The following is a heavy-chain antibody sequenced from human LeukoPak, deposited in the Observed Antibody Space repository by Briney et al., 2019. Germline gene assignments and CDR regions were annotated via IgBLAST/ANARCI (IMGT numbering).Heavy chain of an antibody. CDR1: GFTFSSYG. J-gene: IGHJ4*02. CDR2: IRYDGSNK. V-gene: IGHV3-30*02. D-gene: IGHD2-2*01. CDR3: AKVRWRKIVPAANQESDY. Sequence: GGSLRLSCAASGFTFSSYGMHWVRQAPGKGLEWVAFIRYDGSNKYYADSVKGRFTISRDNSKNTLYLQMNSLRAEDTAVYYCAKVRWRKIVPAANQESDYWGQGTLVTVSS.